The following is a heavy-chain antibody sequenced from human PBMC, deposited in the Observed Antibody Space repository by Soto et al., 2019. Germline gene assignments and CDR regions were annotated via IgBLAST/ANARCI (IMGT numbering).Heavy chain of an antibody. CDR2: INAANGNS. Sequence: QVQLVQSGAEVKKPGASVKVSCRASGYSFSNYDIHWVRQAPGQRPEWMGVINAANGNSLYSQKFQGRLVINRETSANTAYMELSSLTSEDTALYYCARDGPVYCSGGPCYGPWFDYWGQGTLVTVSS. D-gene: IGHD2-15*01. J-gene: IGHJ4*02. CDR1: GYSFSNYD. CDR3: ARDGPVYCSGGPCYGPWFDY. V-gene: IGHV1-3*01.